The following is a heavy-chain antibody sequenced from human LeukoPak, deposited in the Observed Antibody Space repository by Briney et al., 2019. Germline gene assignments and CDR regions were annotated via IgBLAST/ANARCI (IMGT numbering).Heavy chain of an antibody. CDR3: ARDLGQYYDTSDNWFDP. CDR2: ISNDGSNR. Sequence: GGSLRLSCAASGFTFSSYAIHWVRQAPGKGLEWVAVISNDGSNRYYADSVKGRFTISRDNSKHTLYLQMNSLRAEDTAVYYCARDLGQYYDTSDNWFDPWGQGTLVTVSS. V-gene: IGHV3-30*04. J-gene: IGHJ5*02. D-gene: IGHD3-22*01. CDR1: GFTFSSYA.